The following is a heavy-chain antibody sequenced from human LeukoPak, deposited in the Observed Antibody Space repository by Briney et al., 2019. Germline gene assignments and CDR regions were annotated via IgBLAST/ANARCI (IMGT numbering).Heavy chain of an antibody. J-gene: IGHJ4*02. CDR1: GFTFDDYA. CDR3: AKSQAWSRKSFDY. V-gene: IGHV3-9*01. D-gene: IGHD2-8*02. Sequence: GGSLRLSCAASGFTFDDYAMRWGRQAPGEGLGWVSGISWTSGHIGYADPLNRLLTISRDNAKNSLYLQMNSLRAEDTALYYCAKSQAWSRKSFDYWGQGTLVTVSS. CDR2: ISWTSGHI.